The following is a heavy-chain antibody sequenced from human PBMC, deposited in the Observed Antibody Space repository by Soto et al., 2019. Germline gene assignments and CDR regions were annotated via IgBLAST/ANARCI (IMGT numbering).Heavy chain of an antibody. CDR1: GYSFTTYL. J-gene: IGHJ6*02. CDR3: ARHEATYYIFYGMDV. CDR2: IHPGESGT. V-gene: IGHV5-51*01. D-gene: IGHD1-26*01. Sequence: PGESLKSSCKSYGYSFTTYLIAWVRQMPWEGLEWMVSIHPGESGTRYSPSFQGQVTISADRSITTSYMQWSSLKASDTAMYYCARHEATYYIFYGMDVWGQGTTVTLSS.